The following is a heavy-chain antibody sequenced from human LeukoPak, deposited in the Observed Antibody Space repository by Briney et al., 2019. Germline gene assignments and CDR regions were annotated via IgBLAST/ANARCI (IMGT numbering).Heavy chain of an antibody. CDR3: ARRGRNYDYVWGSYEVNWFDP. J-gene: IGHJ5*02. V-gene: IGHV4-39*01. CDR1: GGSISSSSYY. CDR2: IYYSGCT. D-gene: IGHD3-16*01. Sequence: SETLSLTCTVSGGSISSSSYYWGWIRQPPGKGLEWIGSIYYSGCTYYNASLKSRVTISVDTSKDQFYLKLISVTAADTARYYCARRGRNYDYVWGSYEVNWFDPWGQGTLVTVSS.